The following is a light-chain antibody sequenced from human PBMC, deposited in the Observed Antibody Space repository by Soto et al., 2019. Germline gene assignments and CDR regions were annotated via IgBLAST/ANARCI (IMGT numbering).Light chain of an antibody. V-gene: IGLV1-40*01. CDR2: GNS. J-gene: IGLJ3*02. CDR1: SSSIGAGYD. CDR3: QSYDSSLSGGV. Sequence: QSVLTQPPSVSGAPGQRVTISCTGSSSSIGAGYDVHWYQQVPGTAPKLLIYGNSNRPSGVPDRFSGSKSDTSASLAITGLQAEDEADYYCQSYDSSLSGGVFGGGTKLTVL.